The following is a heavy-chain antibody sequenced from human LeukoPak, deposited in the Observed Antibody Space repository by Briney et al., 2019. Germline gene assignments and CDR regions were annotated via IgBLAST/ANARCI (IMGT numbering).Heavy chain of an antibody. D-gene: IGHD6-19*01. CDR3: AREWSEDPSGWYEEASNNWFDP. V-gene: IGHV1-24*01. Sequence: ASVKVSCKVSGYTLTELSMHWVRQAPGKGLEWMGGFDPEDGETIYAQKFQGRVTMTEDTSTDTAYMELSSLRSEDTAVYYCAREWSEDPSGWYEEASNNWFDPWGQGTLVTVSS. J-gene: IGHJ5*02. CDR2: FDPEDGET. CDR1: GYTLTELS.